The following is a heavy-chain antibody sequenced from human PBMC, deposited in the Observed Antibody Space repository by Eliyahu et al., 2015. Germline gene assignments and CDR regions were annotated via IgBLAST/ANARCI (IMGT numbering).Heavy chain of an antibody. CDR3: LRDMTPGGADV. D-gene: IGHD4-17*01. Sequence: EVQLVESGGGLVQPGRSLRLSCSGXGLIFNQHAMHWVRQVPGKGLGWVAGTMWDGRTTGYADSVKGRFTISRDNAKNSVYLQMNSLRVEDTALYFCLRDMTPGGADVWGPGTTVTVS. J-gene: IGHJ6*02. CDR2: TMWDGRTT. V-gene: IGHV3-9*01. CDR1: GLIFNQHA.